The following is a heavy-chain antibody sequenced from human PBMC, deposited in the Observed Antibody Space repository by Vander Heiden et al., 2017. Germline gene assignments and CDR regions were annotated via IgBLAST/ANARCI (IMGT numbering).Heavy chain of an antibody. D-gene: IGHD5-12*01. CDR3: ARPTKGAFDI. V-gene: IGHV3-53*01. CDR2: IYSGGST. CDR1: GFTVSSNY. J-gene: IGHJ3*02. Sequence: EVQPVEPGGGFIQHGGSLRLSCAAPGFTVSSNYMSWVRQAPGKGLGWVSVIYSGGSTYYADSVKGRFTISRDNSKNTLYLQMNSLRAEDTAVYYCARPTKGAFDIWGQGTMVTVSS.